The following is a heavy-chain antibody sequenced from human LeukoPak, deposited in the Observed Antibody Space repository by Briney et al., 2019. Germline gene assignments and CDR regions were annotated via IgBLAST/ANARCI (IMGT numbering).Heavy chain of an antibody. CDR2: INHSGST. CDR3: ARVRKSGYLHRIDY. V-gene: IGHV4-34*01. Sequence: SETLSLTCAVYGGSFSGYYWSWIRQPPGKGLEWIGEINHSGSTNYNPSLKSRVTISVDTSKNQFSLKLSSVTAADAAVYYCARVRKSGYLHRIDYWGQGTLVTVSS. J-gene: IGHJ4*02. D-gene: IGHD3-3*01. CDR1: GGSFSGYY.